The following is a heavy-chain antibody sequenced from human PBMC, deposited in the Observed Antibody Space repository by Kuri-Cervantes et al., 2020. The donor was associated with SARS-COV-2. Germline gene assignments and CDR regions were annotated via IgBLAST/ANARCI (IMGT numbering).Heavy chain of an antibody. CDR2: IYTSGST. J-gene: IGHJ5*02. Sequence: SETLSLTCTVSGGSISSGSYHWSWIRQPAGKGLEWIGRIYTSGSTNYNPSLKSRVTISVDTSKNQFSLKLSSVTAADTAVYYCARGGGVVVPAATANWFDPWGQGTLVTVSS. CDR3: ARGGGVVVPAATANWFDP. CDR1: GGSISSGSYH. V-gene: IGHV4-61*02. D-gene: IGHD2-2*01.